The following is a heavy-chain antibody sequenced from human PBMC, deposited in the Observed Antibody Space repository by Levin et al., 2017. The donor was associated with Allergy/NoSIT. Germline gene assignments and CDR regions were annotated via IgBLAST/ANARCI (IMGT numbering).Heavy chain of an antibody. J-gene: IGHJ4*02. Sequence: GGSLRLSCSASGFSLSNSWMNWVRQVPGKGLEWVGRISTKSDGAATDYAAPVKGRFTISRDDSTNTLYLQMYSLKVEDTASYFCATQFQWWGQGTLVAVSS. CDR2: ISTKSDGAAT. V-gene: IGHV3-15*01. CDR1: GFSLSNSW. CDR3: ATQFQW. D-gene: IGHD6-19*01.